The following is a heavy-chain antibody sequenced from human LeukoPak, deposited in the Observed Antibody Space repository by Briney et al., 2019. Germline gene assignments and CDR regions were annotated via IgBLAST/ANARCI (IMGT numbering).Heavy chain of an antibody. CDR1: GFTFSDYY. CDR2: ISSSGSTI. CDR3: ARDRNYYDSSGYHRVDY. V-gene: IGHV3-11*04. Sequence: GGSLRLSCAASGFTFSDYYMAWIRQAPGKGLEWVSYISSSGSTIYHADSVKGRFTISRDNAKNSVYLQMNSLRAEDTAVYYCARDRNYYDSSGYHRVDYWGQGTLVTVSS. J-gene: IGHJ4*02. D-gene: IGHD3-22*01.